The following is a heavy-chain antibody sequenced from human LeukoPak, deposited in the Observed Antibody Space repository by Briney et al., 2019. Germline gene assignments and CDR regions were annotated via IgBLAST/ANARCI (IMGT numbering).Heavy chain of an antibody. Sequence: GRSLRLSCAASGFTFSSYGMHWVRQAPGKGLEWVAVISYDGSIEYYADSVKGRFTISRDNSKNTLYLQMNSLRAEDTAVYYCARDSTYYYDSGSSGPHYFDYWGQGTLVTVSS. V-gene: IGHV3-30*03. CDR3: ARDSTYYYDSGSSGPHYFDY. CDR2: ISYDGSIE. D-gene: IGHD3-10*01. J-gene: IGHJ4*02. CDR1: GFTFSSYG.